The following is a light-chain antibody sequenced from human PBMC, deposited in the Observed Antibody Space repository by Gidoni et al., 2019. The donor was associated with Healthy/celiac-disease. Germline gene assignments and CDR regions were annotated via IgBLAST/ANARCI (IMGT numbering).Light chain of an antibody. CDR1: QSISSY. CDR2: AAS. J-gene: IGKJ1*01. Sequence: DIQMTQSPSSLSASVGDRVTITCRASQSISSYLNWDQQKPGKAPKLLIYAASSLQSGVPSRFSGSESGTDFTLTISSLQPEDFATYYCQQSYSTPWTFGQGTKVEIK. CDR3: QQSYSTPWT. V-gene: IGKV1-39*01.